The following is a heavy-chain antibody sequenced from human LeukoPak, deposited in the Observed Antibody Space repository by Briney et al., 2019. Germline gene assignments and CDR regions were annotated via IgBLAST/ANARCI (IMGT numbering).Heavy chain of an antibody. CDR2: VYSGGST. CDR3: ARDPGTGASAGTFDY. V-gene: IGHV3-66*01. J-gene: IGHJ4*02. Sequence: PGGSLSLPCAPSGFTVGTIYLSWAPRAPARGLGGVSVVYSGGSTYYADCVNGRSTISRDNGKNTLYLQMNSLRAEDTSLYYCARDPGTGASAGTFDYWGQGTLVTVSS. D-gene: IGHD6-13*01. CDR1: GFTVGTIY.